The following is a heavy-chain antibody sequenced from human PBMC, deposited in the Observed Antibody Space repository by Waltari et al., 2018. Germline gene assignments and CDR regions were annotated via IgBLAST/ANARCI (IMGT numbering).Heavy chain of an antibody. D-gene: IGHD2-2*01. CDR3: VKSRGFEY. V-gene: IGHV3-7*01. J-gene: IGHJ4*02. CDR1: GFTFSRYW. Sequence: EVQLVESGGGLVQPGGSLRLSCGASGFTFSRYWMSWVRQTPGKGLEGVANINYDGSQKYYVDSVKGRFTISRDNAKNSVYLQMNSLRVEDTAVYYCVKSRGFEYWGQGTLITVSS. CDR2: INYDGSQK.